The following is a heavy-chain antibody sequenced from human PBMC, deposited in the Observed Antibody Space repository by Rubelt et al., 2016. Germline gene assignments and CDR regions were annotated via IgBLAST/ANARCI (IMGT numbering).Heavy chain of an antibody. CDR2: INPNSGGT. Sequence: WMGWINPNSGGTNYAQKFQGWVTMTRDTSISTAYMELSRLRSDDTAVYYCARGGPKSDWFDPWGQGTLVTVSS. CDR3: ARGGPKSDWFDP. D-gene: IGHD3-16*01. V-gene: IGHV1-2*04. J-gene: IGHJ5*02.